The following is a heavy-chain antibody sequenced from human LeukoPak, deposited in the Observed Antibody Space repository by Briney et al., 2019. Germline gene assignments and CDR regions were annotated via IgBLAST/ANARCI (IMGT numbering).Heavy chain of an antibody. V-gene: IGHV3-23*01. CDR1: GFTFSSYA. J-gene: IGHJ4*02. CDR2: ISGSGGST. Sequence: GGSLRLSCAASGFTFSSYAMSWVRQAPGKGLEWVSAISGSGGSTYYADSVKGRFTISRDNSKNTLYLQINSLRAEDTAVYYCAKGGIAAAGTCYFDYWGQGTLVTVSS. CDR3: AKGGIAAAGTCYFDY. D-gene: IGHD6-13*01.